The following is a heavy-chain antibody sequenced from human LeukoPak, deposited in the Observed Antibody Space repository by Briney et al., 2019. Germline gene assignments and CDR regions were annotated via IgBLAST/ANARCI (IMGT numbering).Heavy chain of an antibody. CDR1: GGAISDYY. CDR2: IYYSGST. Sequence: KTSETLSLTCTVSGGAISDYYWSWIRQPPGKGLGWIGYIYYSGSTNYNPSLKSRVAISVDTSKNQFSLKLSSVTAADTAVYYCARTQARLPLDYWGQGTLVTVSS. J-gene: IGHJ4*02. CDR3: ARTQARLPLDY. V-gene: IGHV4-59*01.